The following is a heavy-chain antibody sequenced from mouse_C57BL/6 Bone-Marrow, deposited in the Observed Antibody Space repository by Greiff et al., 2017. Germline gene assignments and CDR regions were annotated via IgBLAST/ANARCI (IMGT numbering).Heavy chain of an antibody. V-gene: IGHV1-64*01. CDR2: IHPSDGGT. D-gene: IGHD2-2*01. Sequence: QVQLQQPGAELVKPGASVKLSCKASGYTFTSYWMHWVKQRPGQGLEWIGMIHPSDGGTNYNQKFKSKATLTVDKSSSTAYMQLSSLTSEDSAVEYGASRWYYGNDEYYFDYWGQGTTLTVSS. CDR3: ASRWYYGNDEYYFDY. J-gene: IGHJ2*01. CDR1: GYTFTSYW.